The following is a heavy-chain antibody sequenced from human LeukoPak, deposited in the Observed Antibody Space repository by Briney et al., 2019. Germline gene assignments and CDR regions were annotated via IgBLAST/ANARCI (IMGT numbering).Heavy chain of an antibody. J-gene: IGHJ4*02. CDR3: ATELELPY. V-gene: IGHV4-59*12. CDR1: GGSISRYY. Sequence: SETLSLTCTISGGSISRYYWSWIRQPPGKGLEWIGYIYSSGSTNYNPSLKSRVTISVDTSKNQFSLKLSSVTAADTAVYYCATELELPYWGQGTLVTVSS. D-gene: IGHD1-7*01. CDR2: IYSSGST.